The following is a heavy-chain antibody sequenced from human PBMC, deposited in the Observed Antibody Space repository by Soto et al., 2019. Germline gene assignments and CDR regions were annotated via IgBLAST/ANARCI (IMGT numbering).Heavy chain of an antibody. Sequence: QVQLQESGPGLVRPSGTLSLTCAVSGASISSTTSGNWWSWVRQPPGKGLEWIGEICHSGSTNYNPSLKSRVTMSVDKSKNQFSLKLSSVTAADTAVYYCARMVGATLVDFWGQGTLVTVSS. CDR1: GASISSTTSGNW. D-gene: IGHD1-26*01. CDR3: ARMVGATLVDF. V-gene: IGHV4-4*02. J-gene: IGHJ4*02. CDR2: ICHSGST.